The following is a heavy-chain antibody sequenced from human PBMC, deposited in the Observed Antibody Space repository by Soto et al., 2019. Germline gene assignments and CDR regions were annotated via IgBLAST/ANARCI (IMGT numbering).Heavy chain of an antibody. V-gene: IGHV3-33*01. CDR1: GFTFSSYG. D-gene: IGHD2-8*01. CDR3: ARDQGYCTNGVCQYYFDY. Sequence: GGSLRLSCAASGFTFSSYGMHWVRQAPGKGLECVAVIWYDGSNKYYADSVEGRFTISRDNSKNTLYLQMNSLRAEDTAVYYCARDQGYCTNGVCQYYFDYWGQGTLVTVSS. J-gene: IGHJ4*02. CDR2: IWYDGSNK.